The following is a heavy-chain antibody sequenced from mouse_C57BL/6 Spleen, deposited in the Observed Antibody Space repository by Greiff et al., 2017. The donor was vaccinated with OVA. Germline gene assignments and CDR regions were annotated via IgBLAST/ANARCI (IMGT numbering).Heavy chain of an antibody. Sequence: QVQLKQSGAELARPGASVKLSCKASGYTFTSYGISWVKQRTGQGLEWIGEIYPRSGNTYYNEKFKGKATLTADKSSSTAYMELRSLTSEDSAVYFCARGVYDYDDAMDYWGQGTSVTVSS. CDR3: ARGVYDYDDAMDY. V-gene: IGHV1-81*01. CDR2: IYPRSGNT. D-gene: IGHD2-4*01. J-gene: IGHJ4*01. CDR1: GYTFTSYG.